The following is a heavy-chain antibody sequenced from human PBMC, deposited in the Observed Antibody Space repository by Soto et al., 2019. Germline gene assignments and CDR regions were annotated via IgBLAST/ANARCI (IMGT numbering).Heavy chain of an antibody. Sequence: SETPSPPRAVSGGSLSSSNWGSWVRPAPGKGLEWIGEIYHSGSTNYNPSLKSRVTISVDKSKNQFSLKLSSVTAADTAVYYCARVSGSYYYGMDVWGQGTTVTVSS. D-gene: IGHD1-26*01. CDR2: IYHSGST. J-gene: IGHJ6*02. CDR3: ARVSGSYYYGMDV. V-gene: IGHV4-4*02. CDR1: GGSLSSSNW.